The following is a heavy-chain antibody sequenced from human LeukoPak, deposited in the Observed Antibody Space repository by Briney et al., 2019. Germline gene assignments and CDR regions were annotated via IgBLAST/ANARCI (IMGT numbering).Heavy chain of an antibody. CDR1: GFTFSSYS. CDR3: ARDRYYGSGPYYGMDV. D-gene: IGHD3-10*01. Sequence: PGGSLRLSCAAPGFTFSSYSMNWVRQAPGKGLEWVSSISSSSSYIYYADSVKGRFTISRDNAKNSLYLQMNSLRAEDTAVYYCARDRYYGSGPYYGMDVWGQGTTVIVSS. CDR2: ISSSSSYI. V-gene: IGHV3-21*01. J-gene: IGHJ6*02.